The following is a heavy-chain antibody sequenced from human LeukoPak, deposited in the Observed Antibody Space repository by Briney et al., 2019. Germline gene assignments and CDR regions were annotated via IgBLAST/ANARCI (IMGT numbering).Heavy chain of an antibody. CDR2: ISTGTYI. D-gene: IGHD3-22*01. CDR1: GFTFTGYA. V-gene: IGHV3-21*01. CDR3: ARILSSYISYYDPTLDQVRSDKYYAMDV. J-gene: IGHJ6*02. Sequence: PGGSLRLSCAASGFTFTGYALNWVRQAPGKGLEWVSSISTGTYIYYADSVKGRFTISRDNAENSVYLQMNSLRAEDTAVYYCARILSSYISYYDPTLDQVRSDKYYAMDVWGQGTTVTVSS.